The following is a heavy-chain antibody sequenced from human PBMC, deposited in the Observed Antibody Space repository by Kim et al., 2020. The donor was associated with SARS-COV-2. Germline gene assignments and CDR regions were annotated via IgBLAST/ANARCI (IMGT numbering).Heavy chain of an antibody. D-gene: IGHD6-6*01. J-gene: IGHJ5*02. CDR1: GFSLSTSGVG. Sequence: SGPMLVNPTQTLTLTCTFSGFSLSTSGVGVGWIRQPPGKALEWRALIYWDDDKRYSPSLKSRLTITKDTSKNQVVLTMTNMDPVDTATYYCAHRLISRLAARTGEGFDPWGQGTLVTVSS. CDR3: AHRLISRLAARTGEGFDP. CDR2: IYWDDDK. V-gene: IGHV2-5*02.